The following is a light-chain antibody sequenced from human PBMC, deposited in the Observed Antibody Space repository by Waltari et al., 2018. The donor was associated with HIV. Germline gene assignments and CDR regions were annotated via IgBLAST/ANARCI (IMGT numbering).Light chain of an antibody. V-gene: IGLV2-8*02. CDR1: SSDVGAYNY. J-gene: IGLJ2*01. CDR2: AVT. Sequence: QSDLTQPPSASRSPGQSVTISCTGTSSDVGAYNYVSWFQQHPVKAPKLMIYAVTKRPSGVPARFPVSKSGHPASLTVSGLQAEYEADYYCASHAGSKDVFGGGTRLTVL. CDR3: ASHAGSKDV.